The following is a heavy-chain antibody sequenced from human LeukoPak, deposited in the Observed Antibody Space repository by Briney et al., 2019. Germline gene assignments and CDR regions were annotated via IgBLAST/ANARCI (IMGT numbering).Heavy chain of an antibody. J-gene: IGHJ3*02. CDR3: ARGLNSGYVTNDAFDI. D-gene: IGHD5-12*01. V-gene: IGHV1-8*01. Sequence: ASVKVSCKASGHTFTSYDINWVRQATGQGLEWMGWMNPNSGNTGYAQKFQGRVTMTRNTSISTAYMELSSLRSEDTAVYYCARGLNSGYVTNDAFDIWGQGTVVTVSS. CDR1: GHTFTSYD. CDR2: MNPNSGNT.